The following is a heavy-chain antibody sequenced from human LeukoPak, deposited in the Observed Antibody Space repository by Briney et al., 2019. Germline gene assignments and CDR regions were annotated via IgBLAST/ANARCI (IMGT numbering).Heavy chain of an antibody. CDR1: GGSISGYY. D-gene: IGHD2-2*01. J-gene: IGHJ4*02. V-gene: IGHV4-59*01. Sequence: SETLSLTCTVSGGSISGYYWSWIRQSPGKGPEWIGYIYNSGSTNYNPSLKSRVTISLDTSKKQFSLKLTSVTAADTAIYYRATEYCASSSCRFDSWGQGTLVTVSS. CDR3: ATEYCASSSCRFDS. CDR2: IYNSGST.